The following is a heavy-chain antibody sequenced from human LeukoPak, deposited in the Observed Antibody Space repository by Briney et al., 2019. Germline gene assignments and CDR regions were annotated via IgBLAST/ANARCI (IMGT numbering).Heavy chain of an antibody. CDR1: GYTFSSYS. V-gene: IGHV3-7*01. Sequence: GGSLRLSCAASGYTFSSYSINWVRRAPGKGLEWVANIRQDGSEQYYVDSVKGRFTISRDNAKNSLYLQMSGLRVEDTAVYYCARTRTQVSYRGFDYWGQGTPVTVSS. D-gene: IGHD1-14*01. CDR2: IRQDGSEQ. CDR3: ARTRTQVSYRGFDY. J-gene: IGHJ4*02.